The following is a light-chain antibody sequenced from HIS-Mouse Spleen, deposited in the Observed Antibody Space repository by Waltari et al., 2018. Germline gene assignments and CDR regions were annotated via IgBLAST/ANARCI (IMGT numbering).Light chain of an antibody. CDR2: DAS. V-gene: IGKV1-33*01. Sequence: DIQMTQSPSSLSASVGDRVTITCQASQDISNYLNWYQQKPGKAPKFLIYDASNLETGVPSRFSGSGSGTDFTFTISSLQPEDIATYYCQQYDNLHRLTFGPGTKVDIK. CDR1: QDISNY. J-gene: IGKJ3*01. CDR3: QQYDNLHRLT.